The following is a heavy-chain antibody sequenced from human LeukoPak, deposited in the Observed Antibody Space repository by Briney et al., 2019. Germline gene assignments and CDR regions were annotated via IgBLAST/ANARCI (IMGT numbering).Heavy chain of an antibody. J-gene: IGHJ3*02. CDR3: AREAEAFDI. V-gene: IGHV3-30-3*01. CDR1: GFTFSSYA. CDR2: ISYDGSNE. Sequence: GSLRLSCAASGFTFSSYAMHWVRQAPGKGLEWVAVISYDGSNEYYADSVKGRFTISRDNSKNTLYLQMNSLRPEDTAVYYCAREAEAFDIWGQGTMVTVSS.